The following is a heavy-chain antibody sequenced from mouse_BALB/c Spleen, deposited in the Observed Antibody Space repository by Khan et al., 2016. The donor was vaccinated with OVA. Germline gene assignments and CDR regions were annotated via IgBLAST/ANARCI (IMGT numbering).Heavy chain of an antibody. J-gene: IGHJ4*01. CDR1: GYTFTSYV. V-gene: IGHV1S136*01. CDR2: LNPYNDGT. Sequence: VQLKQSGPELVKPGASVKMSCKASGYTFTSYVMHWVKQKPGQGLEWIGYLNPYNDGTTYNEKFKGKATLTSDKSSSTAYMELSSLTSEDSAVDYCARRGEAMDYWGQGTSVTVSS. CDR3: ARRGEAMDY.